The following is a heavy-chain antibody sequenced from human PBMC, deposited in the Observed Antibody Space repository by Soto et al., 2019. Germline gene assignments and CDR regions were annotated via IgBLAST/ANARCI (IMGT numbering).Heavy chain of an antibody. V-gene: IGHV4-61*01. CDR1: GGSVSSGSYY. CDR2: IYYSGST. D-gene: IGHD2-2*01. Sequence: QVQLQESGPGLVKPSETLSLTCTVSGGSVSSGSYYWSWIRQPPGKGLEWIGYIYYSGSTNYNPSLKSRVTISVDTSKNHFSLKLSSVTAADTAVYYCARGGAGSSHFQHWGQGTLVTVSS. CDR3: ARGGAGSSHFQH. J-gene: IGHJ1*01.